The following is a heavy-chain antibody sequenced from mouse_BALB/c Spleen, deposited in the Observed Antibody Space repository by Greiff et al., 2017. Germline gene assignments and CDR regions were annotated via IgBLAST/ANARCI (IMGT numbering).Heavy chain of an antibody. J-gene: IGHJ2*01. D-gene: IGHD2-1*01. V-gene: IGHV10-1*02. CDR1: GFTFNTYA. CDR3: VRHNYGNFDY. Sequence: EVQLVESGGGLVQPKGSLKLSCAASGFTFNTYAMNWVRQAPGKGLEWVARIRSKSNNYATYYADSVKDRFTISRDDSQSMLYLQMNNLKTEDTAMYYCVRHNYGNFDYWGQGTTLTVSS. CDR2: IRSKSNNYAT.